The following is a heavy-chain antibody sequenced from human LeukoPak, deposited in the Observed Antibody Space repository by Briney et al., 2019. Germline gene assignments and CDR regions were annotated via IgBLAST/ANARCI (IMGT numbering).Heavy chain of an antibody. CDR3: ARGYSSSWYFNWFDP. J-gene: IGHJ5*02. CDR1: GYSISSGYF. D-gene: IGHD6-13*01. Sequence: SETLSLTCTVSGYSISSGYFWGWIRQPPGRGLEWIGSIYHSGTTYYNPSLKSRVTISVDTSKNQFSLKLTSVSAADTAVYYCARGYSSSWYFNWFDPWGQGTLVTVSS. CDR2: IYHSGTT. V-gene: IGHV4-38-2*02.